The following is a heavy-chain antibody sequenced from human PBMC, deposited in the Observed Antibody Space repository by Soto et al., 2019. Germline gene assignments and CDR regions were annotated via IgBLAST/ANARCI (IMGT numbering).Heavy chain of an antibody. D-gene: IGHD2-2*01. J-gene: IGHJ6*02. V-gene: IGHV4-59*01. CDR3: ARGTGWSGMDV. CDR1: CGSISSFS. CDR2: IYFSGST. Sequence: SETLSLTCTVSCGSISSFSWSWIRQPPGKGLEWIGYIYFSGSTNYNPSLKSRVTISVDTSRNQFSLNLSSVTAADTAVYYCARGTGWSGMDVWGQGTTVTVSS.